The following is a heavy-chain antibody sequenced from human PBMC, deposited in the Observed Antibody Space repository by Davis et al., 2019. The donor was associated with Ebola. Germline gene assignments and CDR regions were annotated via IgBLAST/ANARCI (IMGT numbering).Heavy chain of an antibody. V-gene: IGHV1-2*02. D-gene: IGHD1-1*01. J-gene: IGHJ6*03. Sequence: ASVKVSCKASGYTFTGYYMHWVRQAPGQGLEWMGWIKPNSGDTSFAQKFQGRVTMTRDTSISTVYMELSRLTSGDTAVYYCARETYNAGYSYYMDVWGKGTTVTVSS. CDR2: IKPNSGDT. CDR1: GYTFTGYY. CDR3: ARETYNAGYSYYMDV.